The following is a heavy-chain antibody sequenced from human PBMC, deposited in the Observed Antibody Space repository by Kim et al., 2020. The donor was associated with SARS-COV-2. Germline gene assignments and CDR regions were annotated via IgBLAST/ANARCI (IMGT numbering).Heavy chain of an antibody. J-gene: IGHJ4*02. CDR3: AAQQLVPFDY. Sequence: NTNYAQTFQERVTITRAMSTSTAYMGLSSLRSEDTAVYYCAAQQLVPFDYWGQGTLVTVSS. D-gene: IGHD6-13*01. CDR2: NT. V-gene: IGHV1-58*01.